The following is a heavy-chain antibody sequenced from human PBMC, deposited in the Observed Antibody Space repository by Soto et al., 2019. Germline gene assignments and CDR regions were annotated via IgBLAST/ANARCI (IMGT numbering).Heavy chain of an antibody. CDR3: ARDQDFGVVTGYYYYYGMDV. CDR1: GYTFTGYY. V-gene: IGHV1-2*02. J-gene: IGHJ6*02. Sequence: ASVKVSCKASGYTFTGYYMHWVRQAPGQGLEWMGWINPNSGGTNYARKFQGRVTMTRDTSISTAYMELSGLRSDDTAVYYCARDQDFGVVTGYYYYYGMDVWGQGTKVTVYS. D-gene: IGHD3-3*01. CDR2: INPNSGGT.